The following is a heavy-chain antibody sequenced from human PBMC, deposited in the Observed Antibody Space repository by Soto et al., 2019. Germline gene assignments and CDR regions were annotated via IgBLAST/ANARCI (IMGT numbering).Heavy chain of an antibody. V-gene: IGHV3-30*18. D-gene: IGHD3-3*01. J-gene: IGHJ6*02. CDR1: GFTFSNYG. Sequence: GGSLRLSCAASGFTFSNYGMHWVRQAPGKGLEWVAFISDDGSNKYYADSMKGRFTMSRDNSKRTLYLQMSSLRVVDTAVYYCTKRRNVLRFLEWSSGMEVWGQGTTVTVSS. CDR2: ISDDGSNK. CDR3: TKRRNVLRFLEWSSGMEV.